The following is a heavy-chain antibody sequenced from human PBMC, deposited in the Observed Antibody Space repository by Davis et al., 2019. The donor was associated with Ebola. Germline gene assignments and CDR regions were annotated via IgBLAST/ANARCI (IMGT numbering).Heavy chain of an antibody. Sequence: GSLRLSCAVYGGSFSGYYWSWIRQPPGKGLEWIGEINHSGSTNYNPSLKSRVTISVDTSKNQFSLKLSSVTAADTAVYYCARDLRYHRYYYYYGMDVWGQGTTVTVSS. D-gene: IGHD3-9*01. J-gene: IGHJ6*02. CDR3: ARDLRYHRYYYYYGMDV. CDR1: GGSFSGYY. V-gene: IGHV4-34*01. CDR2: INHSGST.